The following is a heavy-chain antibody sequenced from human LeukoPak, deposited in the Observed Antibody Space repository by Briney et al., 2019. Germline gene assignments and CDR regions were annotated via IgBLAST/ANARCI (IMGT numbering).Heavy chain of an antibody. Sequence: ASVKVSCKASGYIFVSYYINWVRQAPGQGLEWMGSISPYNGNKNYAQKFQGRVTMTTDSSTSTAYMELRSLTSDDTAVYFCARRRGHLLLDSWGQETMVIVFS. CDR1: GYIFVSYY. D-gene: IGHD2-15*01. CDR2: ISPYNGNK. V-gene: IGHV1-18*01. CDR3: ARRRGHLLLDS. J-gene: IGHJ5*01.